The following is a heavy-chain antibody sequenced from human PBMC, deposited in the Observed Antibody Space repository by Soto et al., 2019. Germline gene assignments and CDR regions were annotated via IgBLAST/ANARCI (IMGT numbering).Heavy chain of an antibody. CDR1: GYTFTSYY. V-gene: IGHV1-46*01. D-gene: IGHD3-22*01. J-gene: IGHJ4*02. CDR3: ARDGGGYYWGPDY. CDR2: INPSGGST. Sequence: ASVKVSCKASGYTFTSYYIHWVRQAPGQGLEWMGIINPSGGSTSYAQKFQGRVTMTRDTSTSTVYMELTSLRSEDTAVYYCARDGGGYYWGPDYWGQGTLVTVSS.